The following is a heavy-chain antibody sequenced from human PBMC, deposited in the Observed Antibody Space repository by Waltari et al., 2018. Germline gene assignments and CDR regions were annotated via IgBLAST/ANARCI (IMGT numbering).Heavy chain of an antibody. V-gene: IGHV4-34*01. CDR3: ARKSRVSGYYSSFDY. Sequence: QVQLQQRGAGLLQPSETLSLTCAAYGGSFSGYSWSWIRQPPGKGREWSGAIKHSGSTNYSPARKSRVPISVDTSKNHFSLKLSSVTAADAAVYYCARKSRVSGYYSSFDYWGQGTLVTVSS. CDR2: IKHSGST. D-gene: IGHD3-22*01. CDR1: GGSFSGYS. J-gene: IGHJ4*02.